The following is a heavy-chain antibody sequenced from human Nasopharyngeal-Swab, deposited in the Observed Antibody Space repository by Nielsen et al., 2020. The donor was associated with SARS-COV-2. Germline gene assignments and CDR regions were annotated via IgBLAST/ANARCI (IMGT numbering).Heavy chain of an antibody. CDR3: SRDGLTMTSGFDY. J-gene: IGHJ4*02. CDR1: GFSLTTTGVS. Sequence: SGPTLVKPTQTLTLTCSFSGFSLTTTGVSVGWFRQPPGKALEWLALIYWDDDKFYSPSLKTRLTITKDTSKNQVVLEMTNMDPVDTATYYCSRDGLTMTSGFDYWGQGTLVTVSS. CDR2: IYWDDDK. D-gene: IGHD4-17*01. V-gene: IGHV2-5*02.